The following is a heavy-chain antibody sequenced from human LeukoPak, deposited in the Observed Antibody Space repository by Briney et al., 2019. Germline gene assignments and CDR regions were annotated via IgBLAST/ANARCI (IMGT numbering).Heavy chain of an antibody. D-gene: IGHD2-2*01. J-gene: IGHJ6*03. CDR3: AKGPVVPADHYYYYYMDV. CDR1: GFTFSSSW. CDR2: INQDGSAK. V-gene: IGHV3-7*03. Sequence: PGGSLRLSCAASGFTFSSSWMTWARQAPVKGLEWVASINQDGSAKYYVDSVKGRFTISRDNAKNTLYLQMNSLRAEDTAVYYCAKGPVVPADHYYYYYMDVWGKGTTVTVSS.